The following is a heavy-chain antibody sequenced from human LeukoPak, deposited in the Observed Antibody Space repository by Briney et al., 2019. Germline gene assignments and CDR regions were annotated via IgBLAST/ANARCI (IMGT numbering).Heavy chain of an antibody. J-gene: IGHJ6*03. CDR1: GFTFSSYS. D-gene: IGHD3-22*01. V-gene: IGHV3-21*01. CDR2: ISSSSSYI. CDR3: ARPGGDDSSGYYYPLYYYYYYYMDV. Sequence: AGGSLRLSCAASGFTFSSYSMNWVRQAPGKGLEWVSSISSSSSYIYYADSVKGRFTISRDNAKNSLYLQMNSLRAEDTAVYYCARPGGDDSSGYYYPLYYYYYYYMDVWGKGTTVTVSS.